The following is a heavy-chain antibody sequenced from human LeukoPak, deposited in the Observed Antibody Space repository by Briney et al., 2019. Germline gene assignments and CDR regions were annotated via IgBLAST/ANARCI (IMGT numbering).Heavy chain of an antibody. D-gene: IGHD2-2*01. J-gene: IGHJ6*03. CDR2: IYPGDSDT. CDR1: GYSFTSYW. CDR3: ARHRRGCSSASCYYYYYMDV. V-gene: IGHV5-51*01. Sequence: RGESLKISCKGSGYSFTSYWIGWVRQMPGKGLEWMGIIYPGDSDTRYSPSFQGQVTISADKSISTAYLQWSSLKASDTAMYYCARHRRGCSSASCYYYYYMDVWGKGTTVTVSS.